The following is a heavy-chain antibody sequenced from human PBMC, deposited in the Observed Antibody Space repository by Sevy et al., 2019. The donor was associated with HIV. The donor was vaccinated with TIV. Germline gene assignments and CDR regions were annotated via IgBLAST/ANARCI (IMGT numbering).Heavy chain of an antibody. CDR1: GFTFSSYW. J-gene: IGHJ4*02. Sequence: GGSLRLSCAASGFTFSSYWMSWVRQAPGKGLEWVANIKQDGSEKYYVDSVKGRFTISRDNAKNSLYLQMNSLGAEDTAVYYCARDLGVAATFDYYFDYWGQGTLVTVSS. D-gene: IGHD2-15*01. CDR2: IKQDGSEK. V-gene: IGHV3-7*01. CDR3: ARDLGVAATFDYYFDY.